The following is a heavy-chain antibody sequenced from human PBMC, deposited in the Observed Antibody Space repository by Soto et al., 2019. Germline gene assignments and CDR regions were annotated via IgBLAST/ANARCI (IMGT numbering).Heavy chain of an antibody. Sequence: ASVNVSCKSSGYAFTRYPMHWVRQTPGQRLEWMGWINAGNGNTKYSQKFQGRVTITRDTSASTAYMELSSLRSEDTAVYYCARENWNYVNYYGMDVWGQGPTVTVYS. J-gene: IGHJ6*02. CDR3: ARENWNYVNYYGMDV. D-gene: IGHD1-7*01. CDR2: INAGNGNT. V-gene: IGHV1-3*01. CDR1: GYAFTRYP.